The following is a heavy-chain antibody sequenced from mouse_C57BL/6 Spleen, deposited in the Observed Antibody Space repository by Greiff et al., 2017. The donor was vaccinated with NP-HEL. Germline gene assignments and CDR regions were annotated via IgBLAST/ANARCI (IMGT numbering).Heavy chain of an antibody. CDR2: IWTGGGT. CDR3: ARSPITTVVAEDWYFDV. Sequence: VQLQESGPGLVAPSQSLSITCTVSGFSLTSYAISWVRQPPGKGLEWLGVIWTGGGTNYNSALKSRLSISKDNSKSQVFLKMNSLQTDDTARYYCARSPITTVVAEDWYFDVWGTGTTVTVSS. J-gene: IGHJ1*03. CDR1: GFSLTSYA. V-gene: IGHV2-9-1*01. D-gene: IGHD1-1*01.